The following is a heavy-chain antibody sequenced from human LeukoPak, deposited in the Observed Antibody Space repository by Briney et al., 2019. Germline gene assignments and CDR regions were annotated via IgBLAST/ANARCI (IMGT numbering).Heavy chain of an antibody. J-gene: IGHJ4*02. CDR1: GGSFSGYY. D-gene: IGHD3-10*01. V-gene: IGHV3-23*01. CDR2: IIGSVGST. Sequence: ETLSLTCAVYGGSFSGYYWSWVRQAPGKGLEWVSGIIGSVGSTYYADSVKGRFTISRDNSKNTLYLQMNSLRAEDTAIYYCAKDQGIPYYFDYWGQGTLVTVSS. CDR3: AKDQGIPYYFDY.